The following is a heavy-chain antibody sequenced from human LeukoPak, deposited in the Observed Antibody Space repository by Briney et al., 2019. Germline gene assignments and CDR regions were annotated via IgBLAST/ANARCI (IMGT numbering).Heavy chain of an antibody. V-gene: IGHV1-2*02. CDR3: ARSSSSWYPTFDS. Sequence: ASVKVSCKASGYTFTGYYMHWVRQAPGQGPEWMGWINPNSGGTNYAQKFQGRVTMTRDTSISTAYMELSSLRSDDTAVFYCARSSSSWYPTFDSWGQGTLVTVSS. CDR1: GYTFTGYY. D-gene: IGHD6-13*01. J-gene: IGHJ4*02. CDR2: INPNSGGT.